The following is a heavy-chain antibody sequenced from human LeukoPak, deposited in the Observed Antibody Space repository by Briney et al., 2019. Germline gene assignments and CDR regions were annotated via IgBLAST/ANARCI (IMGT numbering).Heavy chain of an antibody. D-gene: IGHD2-15*01. CDR3: ARGRGTSGSNRDFYYYYYMDV. J-gene: IGHJ6*03. V-gene: IGHV1-3*01. Sequence: GSSVKVSCKASGYIFTDYAIHWLRQAPGQRPEWMGWMNDGYGNTKYSQKFQGRITLIRDTSAATAYMELSSLRHDDLAVYYCARGRGTSGSNRDFYYYYYMDVWGKGTTVTVSS. CDR2: MNDGYGNT. CDR1: GYIFTDYA.